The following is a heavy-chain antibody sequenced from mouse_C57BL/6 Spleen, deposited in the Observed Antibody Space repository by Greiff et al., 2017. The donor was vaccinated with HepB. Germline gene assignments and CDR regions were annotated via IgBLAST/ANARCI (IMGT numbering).Heavy chain of an antibody. CDR1: GYTFTSYW. CDR3: ARCYYGSSFRDY. D-gene: IGHD1-1*01. CDR2: IYPGSGST. V-gene: IGHV1-55*01. Sequence: QVQLQQPGAELVKPGASVKMSCKASGYTFTSYWITWVKQRPGQGLEWIGDIYPGSGSTNYNEKFKSKATLTVDTSSSTAYMQLSSLTSEDSAVYYCARCYYGSSFRDYWGQGTTLTVSS. J-gene: IGHJ2*01.